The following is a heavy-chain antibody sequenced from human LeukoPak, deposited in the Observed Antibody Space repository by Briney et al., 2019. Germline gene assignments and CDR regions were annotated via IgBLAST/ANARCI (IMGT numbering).Heavy chain of an antibody. V-gene: IGHV3-23*01. CDR1: GFTLSSFG. Sequence: RGSLRLSCAASGFTLSSFGISWGRQAPGKGLEWVSAISGGGDNTFYAESVKGPFTISRDNSKNTLYLQMNSLRAEDTAVYYCAYRRLDLMLTWGQGTMVTVS. CDR2: ISGGGDNT. CDR3: AYRRLDLMLT. D-gene: IGHD1-26*01. J-gene: IGHJ3*01.